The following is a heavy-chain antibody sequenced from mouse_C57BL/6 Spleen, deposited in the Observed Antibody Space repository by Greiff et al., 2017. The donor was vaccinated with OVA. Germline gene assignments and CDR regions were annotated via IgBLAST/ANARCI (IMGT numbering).Heavy chain of an antibody. V-gene: IGHV1-64*01. Sequence: QVQLQQSGAELVKPGASVKLSCKASGYTFTSYWMHWVKQRPGQDLEWIGMIHPNSGSTNYNEKFKSKATLTVDKSSSTAYMQLSSLTSEDSAVYYCARDYGSSPYYAMDYWGQGTSVTVSS. J-gene: IGHJ4*01. CDR1: GYTFTSYW. CDR2: IHPNSGST. CDR3: ARDYGSSPYYAMDY. D-gene: IGHD1-1*01.